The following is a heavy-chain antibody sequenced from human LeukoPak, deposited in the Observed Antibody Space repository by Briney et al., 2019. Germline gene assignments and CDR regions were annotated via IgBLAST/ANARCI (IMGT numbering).Heavy chain of an antibody. J-gene: IGHJ4*02. Sequence: GPSVKVSCKASGYTFTSYDINCVRQATGQGLEWMGWMNPNSGNTGYAQKFQGRVTMTRNTSISTAYMELSSLRSEDSALYYCARARGYSYGYSDYWGQGTLVTVSS. D-gene: IGHD5-18*01. V-gene: IGHV1-8*01. CDR1: GYTFTSYD. CDR3: ARARGYSYGYSDY. CDR2: MNPNSGNT.